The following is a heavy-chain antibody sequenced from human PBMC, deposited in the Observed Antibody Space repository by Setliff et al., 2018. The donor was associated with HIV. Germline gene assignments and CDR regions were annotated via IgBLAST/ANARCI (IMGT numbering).Heavy chain of an antibody. D-gene: IGHD2-15*01. CDR3: AGGPGYCSGGTCYPGGWFDP. CDR2: IYYSGST. J-gene: IGHJ5*02. Sequence: SETLSLTCTVSGGSISSSSYYWGWIRQPPGKGLEWIGSIYYSGSTYYNPSLKSRVTISVDMSKNQFSLKLSSVTAADTAVYYCAGGPGYCSGGTCYPGGWFDPWGQGTLVTVPQ. V-gene: IGHV4-39*07. CDR1: GGSISSSSYY.